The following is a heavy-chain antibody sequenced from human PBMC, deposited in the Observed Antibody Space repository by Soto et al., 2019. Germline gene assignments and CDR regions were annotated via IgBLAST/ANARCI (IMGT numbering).Heavy chain of an antibody. V-gene: IGHV4-30-4*01. CDR3: ATYVVATAIVMGWFDP. J-gene: IGHJ5*02. CDR1: GGSISSGDYY. CDR2: IYHTGIT. D-gene: IGHD2-21*02. Sequence: SETLSLTCIVSGGSISSGDYYWSWIRQSPGKGLEWIGYIYHTGITFYNPSLKSRVTISADTSKNQFSLKMRSVTAADTAVYSCATYVVATAIVMGWFDPWGQGTPVT.